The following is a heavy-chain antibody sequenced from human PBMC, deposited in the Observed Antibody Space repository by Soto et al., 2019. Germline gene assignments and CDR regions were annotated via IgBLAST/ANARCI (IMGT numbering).Heavy chain of an antibody. CDR1: GGSISSGGYY. V-gene: IGHV4-31*03. J-gene: IGHJ4*02. CDR3: ARQSYCGGDCYSDYFDY. Sequence: QVQLQESGPGLVKPSQTLSLTCTVSGGSISSGGYYWSWIRQHPGKGLEWSGYIYYSGSTYYNPSLKSRVTISVDTSKNQFSLKLSSVTAADTAVYYCARQSYCGGDCYSDYFDYWGQGTLVTVSS. CDR2: IYYSGST. D-gene: IGHD2-21*02.